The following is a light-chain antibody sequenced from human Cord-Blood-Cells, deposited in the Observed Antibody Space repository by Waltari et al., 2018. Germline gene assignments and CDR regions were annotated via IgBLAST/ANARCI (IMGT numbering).Light chain of an antibody. Sequence: QSALTQPASVSGSPGQSITIPCTGTSSYVGRYNLVSWYQQHPGKAPKLMIYEGSKRPSGLSNRFSGSKSGNTASLTISGLQAEDEADYYCCSYVGSSTYVFGTGTKVTVL. CDR1: SSYVGRYNL. V-gene: IGLV2-23*01. CDR2: EGS. J-gene: IGLJ1*01. CDR3: CSYVGSSTYV.